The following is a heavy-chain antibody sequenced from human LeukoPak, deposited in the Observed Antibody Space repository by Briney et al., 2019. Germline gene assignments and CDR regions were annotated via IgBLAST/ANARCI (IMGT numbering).Heavy chain of an antibody. CDR3: ASRSSIWSGYQDTLFYFDS. Sequence: PSESLSLTCTVSGGSISSYYWSWIRQPPGKGLEWIGYMFDSGSTNYNPSLTSRVTISEDTSKNQFSLKLSSVTAADTAVYYCASRSSIWSGYQDTLFYFDSWGQGTLVTASS. D-gene: IGHD3-3*01. CDR1: GGSISSYY. CDR2: MFDSGST. J-gene: IGHJ4*02. V-gene: IGHV4-59*01.